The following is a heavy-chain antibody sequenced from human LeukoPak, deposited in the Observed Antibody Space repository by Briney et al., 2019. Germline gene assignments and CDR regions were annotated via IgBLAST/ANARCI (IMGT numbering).Heavy chain of an antibody. V-gene: IGHV3-30-3*01. Sequence: PGRSLRLSCAASGFTFSSYAMHWVRQAPGKGLEWMAVISYDGSNKYYADSVKGRFTISRDSSKNTLYLQMNSLRAEDTAVYYCARGAYCSSTSCWSGYYYGMDVWGQGTTVTVSS. CDR2: ISYDGSNK. CDR3: ARGAYCSSTSCWSGYYYGMDV. CDR1: GFTFSSYA. D-gene: IGHD2-2*01. J-gene: IGHJ6*02.